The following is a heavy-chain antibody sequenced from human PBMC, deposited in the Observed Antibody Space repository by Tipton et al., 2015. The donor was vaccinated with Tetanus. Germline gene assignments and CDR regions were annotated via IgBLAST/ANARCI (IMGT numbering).Heavy chain of an antibody. V-gene: IGHV3-74*01. CDR1: EFTFSSYW. CDR3: ARRSGVAAINY. D-gene: IGHD5-12*01. J-gene: IGHJ4*02. CDR2: MNTDGTIM. Sequence: SLRLSCAASEFTFSSYWMHWVRQAPGKGLVWVSRMNTDGTIMTYATSVKGRFTISRDSAKKLVFLQMNSLRADDTALYFCARRSGVAAINYWGQGTLVTVSS.